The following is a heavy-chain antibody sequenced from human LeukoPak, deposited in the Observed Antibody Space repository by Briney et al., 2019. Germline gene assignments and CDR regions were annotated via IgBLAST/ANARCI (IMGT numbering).Heavy chain of an antibody. CDR1: GRSISMGCHG. Sequence: TLSLTCTVSGRSISMGCHGSAWIRQRPGKGLERIGYIYYSGSTYYNPSLKSQVTISVDTSKNQFSLKLSSVTAADTAVYYCARGSVAAEFNWFDPWGQGTLVTVSS. CDR2: IYYSGST. J-gene: IGHJ5*02. D-gene: IGHD6-19*01. V-gene: IGHV4-31*01. CDR3: ARGSVAAEFNWFDP.